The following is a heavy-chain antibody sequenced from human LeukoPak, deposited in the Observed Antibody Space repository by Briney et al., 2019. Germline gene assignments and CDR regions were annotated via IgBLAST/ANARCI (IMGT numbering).Heavy chain of an antibody. CDR1: GFTFSSYA. CDR2: ISYDGSNK. Sequence: GRSLRLSCAASGFTFSSYAMHWVRQAPGKGLEWVAVISYDGSNKYYADSVKGRFTISRDNSKNTLYLQMNSLRAEDTAVYYCARDGGSSSWYLGYFDYWGQGTLVTVSS. D-gene: IGHD6-13*01. V-gene: IGHV3-30*04. J-gene: IGHJ4*02. CDR3: ARDGGSSSWYLGYFDY.